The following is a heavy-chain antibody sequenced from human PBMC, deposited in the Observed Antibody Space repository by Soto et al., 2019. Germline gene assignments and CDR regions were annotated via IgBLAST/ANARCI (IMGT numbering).Heavy chain of an antibody. CDR2: ISSSSSYI. CDR1: GFTFSSYS. D-gene: IGHD2-15*01. Sequence: GGSLRLSCAASGFTFSSYSMNWVRQAPGKGLEWVSSISSSSSYIYYADSVKGRFTISRDNAKNSLYLQMNSLRAEDTAVYYCASRPVVAAHNWFDPWGQGTLVTVSS. J-gene: IGHJ5*02. CDR3: ASRPVVAAHNWFDP. V-gene: IGHV3-21*01.